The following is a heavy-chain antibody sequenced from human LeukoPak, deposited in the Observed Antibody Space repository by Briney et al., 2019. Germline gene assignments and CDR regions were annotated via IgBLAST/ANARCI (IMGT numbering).Heavy chain of an antibody. Sequence: GGSLRLSCAASGFTFSSYGMHWVRQAPGKGLEWVAFIRYDGSKKYYADSVKGRFTISRDNSKNTLYLQMNSLRAEDTAVYYCAREGSYDGSTMWYFDYWGQGTLVTVSS. CDR1: GFTFSSYG. CDR2: IRYDGSKK. J-gene: IGHJ4*02. V-gene: IGHV3-30*02. D-gene: IGHD3-22*01. CDR3: AREGSYDGSTMWYFDY.